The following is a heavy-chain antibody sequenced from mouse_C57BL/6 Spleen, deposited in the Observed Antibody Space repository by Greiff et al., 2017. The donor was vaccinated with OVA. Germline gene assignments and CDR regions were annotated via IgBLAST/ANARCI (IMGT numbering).Heavy chain of an antibody. CDR2: INPNNGGT. V-gene: IGHV1-26*01. CDR3: ARRRYGNYGFYAMDY. J-gene: IGHJ4*01. D-gene: IGHD2-10*02. CDR1: GYTFTDYY. Sequence: EVKLQQSGPELVKPGASVKISCKASGYTFTDYYMNWVKQSHGKSLEWIGDINPNNGGTSYNQKFKGKATLTVDKSSSTAYMELRSLTSEDSAVYYCARRRYGNYGFYAMDYWGQGTSVTVSS.